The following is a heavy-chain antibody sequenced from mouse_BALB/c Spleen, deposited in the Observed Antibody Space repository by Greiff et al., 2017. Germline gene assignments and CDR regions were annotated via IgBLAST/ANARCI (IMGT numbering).Heavy chain of an antibody. CDR2: INSNGGST. Sequence: EVKLMESGGGLVKPGGSLKLSCAASGFTFSSYGMSWVRQTPDKRLELVATINSNGGSTYYPDSVKGRFTISRDNAKNTLYLQMSSLKSEDTAMYYCAREDGYDGAPYWGQGTLVTVSA. D-gene: IGHD2-2*01. V-gene: IGHV5-6-3*01. J-gene: IGHJ3*01. CDR1: GFTFSSYG. CDR3: AREDGYDGAPY.